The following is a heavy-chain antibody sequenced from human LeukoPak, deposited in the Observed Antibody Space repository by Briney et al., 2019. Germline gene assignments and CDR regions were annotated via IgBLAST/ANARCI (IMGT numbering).Heavy chain of an antibody. V-gene: IGHV3-48*03. CDR2: ISNSGTAI. CDR1: GFTFSSYE. J-gene: IGHJ1*01. Sequence: GGSLRLSCAASGFTFSSYEMNWVRQAPGKGLEWVSYISNSGTAIYYADSVKGRFTISRDNAKRSLYLQMNSLRAEDTAVYYCARAGYSMDTEYFQHWGQGTLVTVSS. D-gene: IGHD5-18*01. CDR3: ARAGYSMDTEYFQH.